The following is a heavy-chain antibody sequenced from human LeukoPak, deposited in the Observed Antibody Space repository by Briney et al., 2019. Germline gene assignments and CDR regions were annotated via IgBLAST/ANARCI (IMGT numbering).Heavy chain of an antibody. V-gene: IGHV3-7*03. CDR2: IKQDGSDK. D-gene: IGHD3-3*01. J-gene: IGHJ4*02. CDR1: GFTFNTYW. CDR3: ARWYYDFWSGSGPFDY. Sequence: GGSLRLSYVASGFTFNTYWMNWVRQAPGKGLEWVANIKQDGSDKYYVDSVKGRFTISRDNSKNTLYLQMNSLRAEDTAVYYCARWYYDFWSGSGPFDYWGQGTLVTVSS.